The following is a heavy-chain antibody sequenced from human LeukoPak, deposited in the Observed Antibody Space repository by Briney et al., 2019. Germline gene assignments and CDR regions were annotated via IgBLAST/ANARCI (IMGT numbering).Heavy chain of an antibody. CDR1: GGSISSYY. D-gene: IGHD3-3*01. Sequence: KPSETLSLTCSVSGGSISSYYWSWIRQPPGKGLEWIGYIYYSGSTNYNPSLKSRVTISVDTSKNQFSLKLSSVTAADTAVYYCASGSGYYYYFDYWGQGTLVTVSS. CDR3: ASGSGYYYYFDY. J-gene: IGHJ4*02. CDR2: IYYSGST. V-gene: IGHV4-59*01.